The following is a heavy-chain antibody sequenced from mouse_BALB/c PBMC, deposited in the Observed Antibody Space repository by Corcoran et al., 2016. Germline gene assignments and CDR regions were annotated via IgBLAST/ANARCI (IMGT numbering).Heavy chain of an antibody. CDR3: AREDYRYDYYAMDY. J-gene: IGHJ4*01. V-gene: IGHV1S34*01. Sequence: LVKTGASVKISCKASGYSFTGYYMHWVKQSHGKSLEWIGYISCYNGATSYNQKFKGKATFTVDTSSSTAYMQFNSLTSEDSAVDYCAREDYRYDYYAMDYWGQGTSVTVSS. CDR1: GYSFTGYY. CDR2: ISCYNGAT. D-gene: IGHD2-14*01.